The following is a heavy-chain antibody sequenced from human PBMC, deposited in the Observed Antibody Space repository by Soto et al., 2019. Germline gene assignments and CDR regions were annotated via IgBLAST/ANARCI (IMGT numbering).Heavy chain of an antibody. V-gene: IGHV1-3*01. Sequence: RASVKVSCKASGYTFTSCAMHWVRQAPGQRLEWMGWINAGNGNTKYSQKFQGRVTITRDTSASTAYMELSSLRSEDTAVYYCGRDLGSYSSSWYPRYNWFDPWGQGTLVTVS. J-gene: IGHJ5*02. D-gene: IGHD6-13*01. CDR3: GRDLGSYSSSWYPRYNWFDP. CDR1: GYTFTSCA. CDR2: INAGNGNT.